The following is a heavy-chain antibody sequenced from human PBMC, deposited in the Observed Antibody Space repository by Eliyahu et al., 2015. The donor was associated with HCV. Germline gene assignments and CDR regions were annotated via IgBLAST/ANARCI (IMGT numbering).Heavy chain of an antibody. CDR3: ARKQGAHYLDV. V-gene: IGHV4-34*01. CDR1: GGSFSGHY. J-gene: IGHJ6*01. D-gene: IGHD1/OR15-1a*01. CDR2: IHQSGST. Sequence: QVQLKQWGVGLLKPSETLSXXCAVYGGSFSGHYWTWIRQPPGKGLEWIGEIHQSGSTNYNPSLKSRDTISIDTSKKQFSLKLTSVTAAETAVYYCARKQGAHYLDVWGHGTTVTVAS.